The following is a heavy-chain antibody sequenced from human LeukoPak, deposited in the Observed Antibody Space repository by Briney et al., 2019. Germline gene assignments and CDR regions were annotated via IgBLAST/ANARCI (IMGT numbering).Heavy chain of an antibody. V-gene: IGHV4-59*08. Sequence: SETLSLTCSVSGGSVSSYYWSWIRQSPGKGLEWIGYIHNSGRTNYNPSLKSRVTGFVDTSKNQVSLRLNSVTAADTDVYYCARHGTISSESYFDYWGQGALVTVSS. CDR1: GGSVSSYY. D-gene: IGHD1-14*01. CDR3: ARHGTISSESYFDY. CDR2: IHNSGRT. J-gene: IGHJ4*02.